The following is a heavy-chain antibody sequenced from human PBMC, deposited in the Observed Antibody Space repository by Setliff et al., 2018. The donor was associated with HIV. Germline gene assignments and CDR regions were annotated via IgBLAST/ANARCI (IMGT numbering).Heavy chain of an antibody. CDR3: ARSEGQWLRPEGALCDY. J-gene: IGHJ4*02. V-gene: IGHV1-18*01. D-gene: IGHD5-12*01. CDR1: GYTFTSYD. Sequence: ASVKVSCKASGYTFTSYDISWVRQPPGQGLEWMGWVSTYNGNTNYAQKVQGRVTMTTDTSPSTAYMELRSLRSDDTAVYYCARSEGQWLRPEGALCDYWGQGTLVTVSS. CDR2: VSTYNGNT.